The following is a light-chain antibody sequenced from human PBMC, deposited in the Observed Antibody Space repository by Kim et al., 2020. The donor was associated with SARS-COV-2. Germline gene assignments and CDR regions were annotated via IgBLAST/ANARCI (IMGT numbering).Light chain of an antibody. Sequence: PGERVTLSCRASQSVRSSFFAWYQQKPGQAPRLLIYAASSRATGIPNRFSGSGSGTDFTLTISRLEPEDFAVYYCQQYLSSPWTFGQGTKV. CDR2: AAS. V-gene: IGKV3-20*01. CDR1: QSVRSSF. J-gene: IGKJ1*01. CDR3: QQYLSSPWT.